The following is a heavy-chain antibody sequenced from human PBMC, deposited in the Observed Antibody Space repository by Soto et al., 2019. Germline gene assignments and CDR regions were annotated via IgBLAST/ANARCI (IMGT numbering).Heavy chain of an antibody. V-gene: IGHV3-23*01. CDR2: ISRDEDNT. Sequence: VLLLESGGGFVQPGGSVRLSCAAPQFTFGGLGLSWVRQSPGRGLEWVATISRDEDNTHYADSVNGRFTISKDRSTNTLHLHMASLRAGDTAMYYCVSWMSAHFDYWGRGTLVTVSS. J-gene: IGHJ4*02. CDR1: QFTFGGLG. CDR3: VSWMSAHFDY. D-gene: IGHD2-2*03.